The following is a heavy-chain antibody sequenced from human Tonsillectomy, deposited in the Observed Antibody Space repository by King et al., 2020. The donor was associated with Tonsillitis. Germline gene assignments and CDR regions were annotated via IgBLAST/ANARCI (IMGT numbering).Heavy chain of an antibody. V-gene: IGHV3-21*06. D-gene: IGHD3-22*01. CDR2: ISSSSAYI. CDR3: AKDKGAGYYDNSRGAFDV. J-gene: IGHJ3*01. CDR1: GFIFSNYD. Sequence: VQLVESGGGLVKPGGSLRLSCATSGFIFSNYDMNWVRQAPGKGLECVSSISSSSAYIYYSDSLNGRFTISRDNVKNSLYLSMNSLRAEDTAAYYCAKDKGAGYYDNSRGAFDVWGRGTMVTVSS.